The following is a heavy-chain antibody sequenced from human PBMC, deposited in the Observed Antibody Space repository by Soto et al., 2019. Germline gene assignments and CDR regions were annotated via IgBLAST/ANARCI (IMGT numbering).Heavy chain of an antibody. J-gene: IGHJ5*02. CDR1: GFTFSSYA. CDR3: ANAGSGPWDIVVVPAAIRFDP. V-gene: IGHV3-23*01. D-gene: IGHD2-2*01. Sequence: GGSLRLSCAASGFTFSSYAMSWVRQAPGKGLEWVSAISGSGGSTYYADSVKGRFTISRDNSKNTLYLQMNSLRAEDTAVYYCANAGSGPWDIVVVPAAIRFDPWGQGTLVTVSS. CDR2: ISGSGGST.